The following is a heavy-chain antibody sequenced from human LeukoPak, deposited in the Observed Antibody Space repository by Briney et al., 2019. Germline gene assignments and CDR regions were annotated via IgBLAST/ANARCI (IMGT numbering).Heavy chain of an antibody. V-gene: IGHV3-33*01. Sequence: GGSLRLSCAASGFTFSSYGMHWVRQAPGKGLEWVAVIWYDGSNKYYADSVKGRFTISRDNSKNTPYLQMNSLRAEDTAVYYCARETYDSSGLDYWGQGTLVTVSS. CDR1: GFTFSSYG. CDR2: IWYDGSNK. CDR3: ARETYDSSGLDY. D-gene: IGHD3-22*01. J-gene: IGHJ4*02.